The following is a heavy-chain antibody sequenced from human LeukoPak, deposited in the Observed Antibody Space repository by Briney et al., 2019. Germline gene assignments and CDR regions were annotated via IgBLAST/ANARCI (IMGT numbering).Heavy chain of an antibody. Sequence: AGGSLRLSCAASGFTFSSYAMSWVRQAPGKGLEWVSAISGSGGSTYYADSVKGRFTISRDNAKNSLYLQMNSLRVEDTAVYYCARCTTGRTFGSLREIKRSREIDYWGQGTLVTVSS. CDR1: GFTFSSYA. J-gene: IGHJ4*02. CDR3: ARCTTGRTFGSLREIKRSREIDY. D-gene: IGHD1-1*01. V-gene: IGHV3-23*01. CDR2: ISGSGGST.